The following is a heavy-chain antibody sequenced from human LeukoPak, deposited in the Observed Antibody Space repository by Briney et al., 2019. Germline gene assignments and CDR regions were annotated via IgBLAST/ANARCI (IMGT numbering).Heavy chain of an antibody. CDR2: ISGSGGST. J-gene: IGHJ4*02. V-gene: IGHV3-23*01. CDR3: AKDRSIVAAAGLDY. Sequence: GGSLRLSCAASGFTVSSNYMSWVRQAPGKGLEWVSAISGSGGSTYYADSVKGRFTISRDNSKNTLYLQMNSLRAEDTAVYYCAKDRSIVAAAGLDYWGQGTLVTVSS. D-gene: IGHD6-13*01. CDR1: GFTVSSNY.